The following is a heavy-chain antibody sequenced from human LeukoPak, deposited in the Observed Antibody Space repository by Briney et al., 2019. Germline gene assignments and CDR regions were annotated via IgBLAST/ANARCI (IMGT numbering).Heavy chain of an antibody. Sequence: ASVKVSCKASGYTVNTDAIHWVRQAPGQRPEWMGWINAGNGNTKSSQKFQGRVTLTRDKSASTAYMELSSLTSEDTAVYYCARAQGGYDFAAFDIWGRGTVVIVSS. J-gene: IGHJ3*02. CDR2: INAGNGNT. V-gene: IGHV1-3*01. CDR3: ARAQGGYDFAAFDI. CDR1: GYTVNTDA. D-gene: IGHD5-12*01.